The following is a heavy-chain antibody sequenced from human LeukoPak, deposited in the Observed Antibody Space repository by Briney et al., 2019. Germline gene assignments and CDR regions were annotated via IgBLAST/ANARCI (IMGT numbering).Heavy chain of an antibody. CDR3: ARLLESSGWYHPPGFDY. D-gene: IGHD6-19*01. CDR2: LYYSGST. Sequence: PSETLSLTCTVSGGSISSYYWSWIRQPPGKGLEWIGYLYYSGSTNYNPSLKSRVTISVDTSKNQFSLKLSSVTASDTAVYYCARLLESSGWYHPPGFDYWGQGTLVTVSS. V-gene: IGHV4-59*08. J-gene: IGHJ4*02. CDR1: GGSISSYY.